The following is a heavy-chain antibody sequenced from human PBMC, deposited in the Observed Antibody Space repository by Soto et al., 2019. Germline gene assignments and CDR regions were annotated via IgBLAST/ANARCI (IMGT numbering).Heavy chain of an antibody. J-gene: IGHJ4*02. D-gene: IGHD5-12*01. CDR1: GGTFSSYT. CDR3: ARDIRDIVARALYYFDY. CDR2: IIPILGIA. Sequence: QVQLVQSGAEMKKPGSSVKVSCKASGGTFSSYTISWVRQAPGQGLEWMGRIIPILGIANYAQKFQGRVTITADKSTSTAYMELSSLRSEDTAVYYCARDIRDIVARALYYFDYWGQGTLVTVSS. V-gene: IGHV1-69*08.